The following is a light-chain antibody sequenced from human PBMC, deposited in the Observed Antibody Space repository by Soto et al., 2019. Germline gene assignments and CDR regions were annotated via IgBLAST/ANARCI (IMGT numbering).Light chain of an antibody. J-gene: IGLJ1*01. CDR3: QSYDSSLSAFYV. Sequence: QSVLTQPPSVSGAPGQRGTISCAGSISNIGAGYAVHWYQQLPGTALKLLIYENTNRPSGVPDRFSGSKSGTSASLASTGLQAEDEADYYCQSYDSSLSAFYVFGPGTKLTVL. CDR2: ENT. CDR1: ISNIGAGYA. V-gene: IGLV1-40*01.